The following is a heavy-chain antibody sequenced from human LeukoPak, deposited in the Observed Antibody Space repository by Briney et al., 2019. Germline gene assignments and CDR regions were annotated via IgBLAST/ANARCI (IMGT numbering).Heavy chain of an antibody. D-gene: IGHD4-11*01. J-gene: IGHJ4*02. V-gene: IGHV3-74*01. Sequence: GGSLRLSCAASGFTFSSYWMHWVRQAQGKGLVWVSRINSGGSSTSYADSVKGRFTISRDNAKNTLYLQMNSLRAEDTAVYYCARDDYGNYPPGDYWGQGTLVTVSS. CDR3: ARDDYGNYPPGDY. CDR1: GFTFSSYW. CDR2: INSGGSST.